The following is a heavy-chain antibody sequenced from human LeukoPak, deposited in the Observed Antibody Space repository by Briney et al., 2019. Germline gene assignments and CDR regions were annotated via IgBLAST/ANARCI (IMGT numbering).Heavy chain of an antibody. CDR2: INAGNGDDT. D-gene: IGHD6-13*01. CDR1: GYAFPHYG. J-gene: IGHJ4*02. V-gene: IGHV1-3*01. CDR3: ARSGSNWSCDS. Sequence: ASVKVSCKATGYAFPHYGVQWVRQAPGQTLEWMGWINAGNGDDTKYSQKFQARLTMTTDTSATTVYMELNSLRSEDTAVYYCARSGSNWSCDSWGQETLVTVSS.